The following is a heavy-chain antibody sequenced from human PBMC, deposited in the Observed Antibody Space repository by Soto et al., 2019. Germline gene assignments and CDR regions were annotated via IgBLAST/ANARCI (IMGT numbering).Heavy chain of an antibody. Sequence: QVQLVQSGAEVKKPGASVKVSCKASGYTFTDYYMHWVRQAPGQGLEWMGWINPNSGGTNYAQKFQGWVTMTRDTSISTAYMELSRLRSDDTAVYYCARCRYYDSSGYFPFDYWGQGTLVTVSS. CDR2: INPNSGGT. CDR1: GYTFTDYY. V-gene: IGHV1-2*04. J-gene: IGHJ4*02. D-gene: IGHD3-22*01. CDR3: ARCRYYDSSGYFPFDY.